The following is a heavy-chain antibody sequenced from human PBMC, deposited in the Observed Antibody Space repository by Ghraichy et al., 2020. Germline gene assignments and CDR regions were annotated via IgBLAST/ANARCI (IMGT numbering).Heavy chain of an antibody. Sequence: GGSLRLSCAASGFTFSSYGMHWVRQAPGKGLEWVAIIWYDGSNKYYADSVKGRFTISRDNSKNTLFLQINSLRAEDTAVYYCARDTYYFDNSGYYYLHYWGQGTLVTVSS. J-gene: IGHJ4*02. CDR3: ARDTYYFDNSGYYYLHY. CDR1: GFTFSSYG. D-gene: IGHD3-22*01. CDR2: IWYDGSNK. V-gene: IGHV3-33*01.